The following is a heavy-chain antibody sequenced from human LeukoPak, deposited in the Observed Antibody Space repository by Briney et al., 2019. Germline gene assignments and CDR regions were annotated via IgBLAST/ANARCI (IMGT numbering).Heavy chain of an antibody. CDR3: AREHDFWSGYIDD. CDR2: ISYSGST. D-gene: IGHD3-3*01. J-gene: IGHJ4*02. V-gene: IGHV4-59*12. Sequence: PSETLSLTCTVSGGSIGSYYWSWIRQPPGKGLEWIGYISYSGSTNYNPSLKSRVTISLDTSKNQFSLKLSSVTAADTAVYYCAREHDFWSGYIDDWGQGTLVTVSS. CDR1: GGSIGSYY.